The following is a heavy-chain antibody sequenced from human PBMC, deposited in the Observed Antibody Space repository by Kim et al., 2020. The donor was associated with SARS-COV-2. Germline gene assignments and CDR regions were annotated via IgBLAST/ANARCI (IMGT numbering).Heavy chain of an antibody. CDR3: TTTPSGYDLGY. D-gene: IGHD5-12*01. CDR2: T. J-gene: IGHJ4*02. Sequence: TTYDAPGKGRFTISRDASKNTLYLQMNSLKTEDTAVYYCTTTPSGYDLGYWGQGTLVTVSS. V-gene: IGHV3-15*06.